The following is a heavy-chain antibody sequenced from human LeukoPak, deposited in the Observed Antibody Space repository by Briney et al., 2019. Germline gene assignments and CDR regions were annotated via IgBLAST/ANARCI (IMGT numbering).Heavy chain of an antibody. CDR1: GGSISSSNW. V-gene: IGHV4-4*02. CDR2: IYHSGST. CDR3: ARDLDYYGSGSYGYYFDY. J-gene: IGHJ4*02. Sequence: SETLSLTCAVSGGSISSSNWWSWVRQPPGKGLEWIGEIYHSGSTNYNPSLKSRVTISVDTSKNQFSLRLSSVTAADTAVYYCARDLDYYGSGSYGYYFDYWGQGTLVTVSS. D-gene: IGHD3-10*01.